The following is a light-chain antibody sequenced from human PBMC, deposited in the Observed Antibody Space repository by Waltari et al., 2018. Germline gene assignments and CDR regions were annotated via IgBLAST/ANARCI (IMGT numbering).Light chain of an antibody. Sequence: SSELTQDPAVSVALGQTVRITCQGASLRASYASWYQQKSGQAPILFLFGKNKRPSGIPDRFSGYNSETTTSLTSSGAQAEDEADYYCSSRDSSASHVLFAGGTKLTVL. CDR3: SSRDSSASHVL. J-gene: IGLJ2*01. V-gene: IGLV3-19*01. CDR2: GKN. CDR1: SLRASY.